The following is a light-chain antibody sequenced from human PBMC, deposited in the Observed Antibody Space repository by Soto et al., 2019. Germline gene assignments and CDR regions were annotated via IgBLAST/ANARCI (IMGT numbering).Light chain of an antibody. CDR2: TNN. CDR3: AAWDDSLNGYV. V-gene: IGLV1-44*01. CDR1: SSNIGSNT. J-gene: IGLJ1*01. Sequence: QLVLTQPPSASGTPGQRVTISCSGSSSNIGSNTVNWFQQLPRTAPKLLIYTNNQRPSGVPDRFSGSKSGTSASLAISGLQSEDEADYYCAAWDDSLNGYVFGTGTKLTVL.